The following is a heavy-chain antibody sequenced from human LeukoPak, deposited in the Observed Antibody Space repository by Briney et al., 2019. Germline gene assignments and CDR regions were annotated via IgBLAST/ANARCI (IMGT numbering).Heavy chain of an antibody. Sequence: VASVKVSCKASGYTFTNYYMHWVRQAPGQGLEWMGMINPSGGSTSYAQKFQGRVTMTRDMSTSTVYMELSSLRSEGTAVYYCARDLAVGGSSLEDWGQGTLVTVSS. CDR2: INPSGGST. J-gene: IGHJ4*02. D-gene: IGHD6-6*01. CDR1: GYTFTNYY. CDR3: ARDLAVGGSSLED. V-gene: IGHV1-46*01.